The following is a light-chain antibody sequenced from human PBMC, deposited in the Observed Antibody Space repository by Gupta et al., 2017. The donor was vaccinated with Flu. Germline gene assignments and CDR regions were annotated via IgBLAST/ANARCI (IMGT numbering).Light chain of an antibody. V-gene: IGKV2-28*01. CDR3: MQDLQTIN. J-gene: IGKJ3*01. CDR1: QGLLHSNGYNY. Sequence: PVTHGEPAYNSCRSSQGLLHSNGYNYLDWYLQKPGQSPQLMIYLGSKRAYGVPDRFSGSGSGTDFTLKTSRGEAEDVGVYYCMQDLQTINFGHGTKVDIK. CDR2: LGS.